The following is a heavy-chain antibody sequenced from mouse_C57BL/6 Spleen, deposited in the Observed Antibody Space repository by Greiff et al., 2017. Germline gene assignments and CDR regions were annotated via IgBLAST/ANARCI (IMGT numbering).Heavy chain of an antibody. D-gene: IGHD2-5*01. V-gene: IGHV1-64*01. CDR3: ARCPYSNYFDY. Sequence: QVQLQQPGAELVKPGASVKLSCKASGYTFTSYWMHWVKQRPGQGLEWIGMIHPNSGSTNYNEKFKSKATLTVDKSSSTAYMQLISLTSKDSAVYYWARCPYSNYFDYWGQCTTLTVSA. CDR1: GYTFTSYW. CDR2: IHPNSGST. J-gene: IGHJ2*01.